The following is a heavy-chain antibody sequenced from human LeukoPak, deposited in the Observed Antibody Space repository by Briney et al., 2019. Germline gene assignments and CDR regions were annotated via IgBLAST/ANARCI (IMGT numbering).Heavy chain of an antibody. D-gene: IGHD5/OR15-5a*01. Sequence: RPSETLSLTCTVSGDSISNGGHYWSWLRQHPEKGLERIGSIYYTGSTYYNPSLKSRVTISVDTSENQFSLRLSSVTAADTAVYYCARAPVPGRSSCFDPWGQGTLVTVSS. CDR1: GDSISNGGHY. CDR2: IYYTGST. J-gene: IGHJ5*02. CDR3: ARAPVPGRSSCFDP. V-gene: IGHV4-31*03.